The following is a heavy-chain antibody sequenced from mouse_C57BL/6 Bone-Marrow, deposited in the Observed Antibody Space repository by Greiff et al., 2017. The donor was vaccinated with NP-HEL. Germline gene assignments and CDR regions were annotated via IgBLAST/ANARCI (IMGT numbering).Heavy chain of an antibody. CDR2: IDPSDSYT. CDR3: ARDSYYSNSYYYAMDY. Sequence: VQLQQPGAELVMPGASVKLSCKASGYTFTSYWMHWVKHRPGQGLEWIGEIDPSDSYTNYNQKFKGKSTLTVDKSYSTAYMQLSSLPSEDSAVYYCARDSYYSNSYYYAMDYWGQGTSVTVSS. D-gene: IGHD2-5*01. J-gene: IGHJ4*01. CDR1: GYTFTSYW. V-gene: IGHV1-69*01.